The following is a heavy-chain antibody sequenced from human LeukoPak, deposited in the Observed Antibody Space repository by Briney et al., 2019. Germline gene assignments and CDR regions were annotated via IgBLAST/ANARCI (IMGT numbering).Heavy chain of an antibody. J-gene: IGHJ4*02. Sequence: PSETLSLTCAVSGGSISSSSYYWGWIRQPPGKGLEWIGSVYYSGTTYYSPSLKSRVTISADTSKYQFSLEVNSVTAADTAVYYCARLAYYNNPPFWGPGTLVTVSS. D-gene: IGHD4-11*01. V-gene: IGHV4-39*01. CDR1: GGSISSSSYY. CDR3: ARLAYYNNPPF. CDR2: VYYSGTT.